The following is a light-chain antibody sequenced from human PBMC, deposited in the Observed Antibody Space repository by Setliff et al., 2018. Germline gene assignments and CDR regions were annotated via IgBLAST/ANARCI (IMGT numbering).Light chain of an antibody. V-gene: IGLV3-21*04. J-gene: IGLJ2*01. CDR1: NIGSKS. CDR2: YDS. Sequence: SYELTQPPSVSVAPGKTARITCGGNNIGSKSVHWYQQKPGQAPVLVIYYDSDRPSGIPERFSGSNSGNTATLTISRVEAGDEADYYCQVWDSSSDHVGFGGGTKVTV. CDR3: QVWDSSSDHVG.